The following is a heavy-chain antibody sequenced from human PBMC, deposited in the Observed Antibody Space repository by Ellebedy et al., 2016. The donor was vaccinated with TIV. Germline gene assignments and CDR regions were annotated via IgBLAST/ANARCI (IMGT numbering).Heavy chain of an antibody. D-gene: IGHD6-13*01. CDR2: IYPGDSDT. Sequence: GESLKISCKASGYTFIRYWITWVRQMPGKGLEWMGIIYPGDSDTRYSPSFQGQVTISAVKSVSTAYLQRSSLKASDTAMFYCAGLAATGREVDYWGQGTLVTVSS. CDR3: AGLAATGREVDY. CDR1: GYTFIRYW. J-gene: IGHJ4*02. V-gene: IGHV5-51*01.